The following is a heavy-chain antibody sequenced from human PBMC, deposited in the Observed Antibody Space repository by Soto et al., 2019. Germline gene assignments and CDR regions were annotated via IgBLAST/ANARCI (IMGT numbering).Heavy chain of an antibody. V-gene: IGHV1-69*13. Sequence: SVKVSCKASGGTFSSHAISWVRQAPGQGLEWMGGIIPFFKATNYAQKFQGRVTITADDSTSTAYMDLYSLRSEDTAVYYCARDVPLNYYDGTFSYYAMDVFGQLTTVTFCS. D-gene: IGHD3-16*01. CDR3: ARDVPLNYYDGTFSYYAMDV. CDR1: GGTFSSHA. J-gene: IGHJ6*02. CDR2: IIPFFKAT.